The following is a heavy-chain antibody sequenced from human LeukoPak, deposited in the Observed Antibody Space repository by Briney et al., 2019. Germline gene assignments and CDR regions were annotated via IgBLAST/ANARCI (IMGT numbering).Heavy chain of an antibody. V-gene: IGHV5-51*01. D-gene: IGHD2-8*01. CDR2: LYPGDSDS. Sequence: GESLKISCKGSGYSFSSYWIGWVRQMSGKGLEWMGILYPGDSDSRYSPSFQGQVTISADKSISTAYLQWSSLKASDTVMYYCARLSGCTNGVCYMLDYWGQGTLVTVSS. CDR3: ARLSGCTNGVCYMLDY. CDR1: GYSFSSYW. J-gene: IGHJ4*02.